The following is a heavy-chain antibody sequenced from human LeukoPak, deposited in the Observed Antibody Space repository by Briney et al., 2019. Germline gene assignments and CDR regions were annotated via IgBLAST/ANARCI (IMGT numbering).Heavy chain of an antibody. CDR3: ARDPGIATYNWFDP. D-gene: IGHD6-13*01. Sequence: PSETLSLTCTVSGGSISSGSYYWSWIRQPAGKGLEWIGRIYTSGSTNYNPSLKSRVTISVDTSKNQFSLKLSSVAAADTAVYYCARDPGIATYNWFDPWGQGTLVTVSS. CDR2: IYTSGST. J-gene: IGHJ5*02. CDR1: GGSISSGSYY. V-gene: IGHV4-61*02.